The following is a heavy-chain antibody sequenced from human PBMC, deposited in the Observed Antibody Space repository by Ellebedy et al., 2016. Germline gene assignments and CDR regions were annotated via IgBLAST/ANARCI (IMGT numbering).Heavy chain of an antibody. CDR3: ARDLGSYYYVSYGMDV. J-gene: IGHJ6*02. V-gene: IGHV3-7*04. CDR2: IKQDGSEK. Sequence: GGSLRLSXAASGFTFSSYWMSWVRQAPGKGLEWVANIKQDGSEKYYVDSVKGRFTISRDNAKNSLYLQMNSLRAEDTAVYYCARDLGSYYYVSYGMDVWGQGTTVTVSS. CDR1: GFTFSSYW. D-gene: IGHD3-10*02.